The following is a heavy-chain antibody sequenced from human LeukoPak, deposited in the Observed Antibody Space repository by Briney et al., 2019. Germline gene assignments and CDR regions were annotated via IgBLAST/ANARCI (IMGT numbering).Heavy chain of an antibody. V-gene: IGHV3-30*14. CDR2: IGYDGIEK. Sequence: PGGSLRLSCAVSGFTFSSYPMHWVRQAPGKGLEWVAVIGYDGIEKYYGDSVWGRFSISRDDSKNTLYLQMNSLRAEDTALYYCARVWELSFDYWGQGTLVTVSS. J-gene: IGHJ4*02. CDR1: GFTFSSYP. CDR3: ARVWELSFDY. D-gene: IGHD1-26*01.